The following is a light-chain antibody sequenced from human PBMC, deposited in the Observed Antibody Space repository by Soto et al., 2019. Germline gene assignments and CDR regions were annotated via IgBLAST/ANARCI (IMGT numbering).Light chain of an antibody. J-gene: IGLJ3*02. Sequence: QSLLTQPPSASGSPGQSVTLSCTGTSSDVGGYNYVSWYQQHPGKAPKLMVFEVSKRPSGVPDRFSGSKSGNTASLTVSGLQAEDEADYYCASYAGSINWVFGGGTKLTVL. CDR2: EVS. CDR1: SSDVGGYNY. V-gene: IGLV2-8*01. CDR3: ASYAGSINWV.